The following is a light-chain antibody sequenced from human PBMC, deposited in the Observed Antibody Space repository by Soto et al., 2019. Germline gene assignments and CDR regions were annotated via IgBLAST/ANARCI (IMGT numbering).Light chain of an antibody. V-gene: IGLV3-1*01. Sequence: SYELTQPPSVSVSPGQTASIPCSGDKLGDRYACWYQQKPGQSPVLVIYLDTTRPSGIPERFSGSNSGNTATLTISGTQAMDEADYYCQAWDDTTGVVFGGGTKLTVL. CDR1: KLGDRY. CDR2: LDT. CDR3: QAWDDTTGVV. J-gene: IGLJ2*01.